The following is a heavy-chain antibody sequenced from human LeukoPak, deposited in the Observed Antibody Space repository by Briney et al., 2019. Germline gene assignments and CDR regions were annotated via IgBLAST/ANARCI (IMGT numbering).Heavy chain of an antibody. CDR3: ARDHQRGYAFDI. D-gene: IGHD3-10*01. V-gene: IGHV4-59*01. Sequence: SETLTLTCTVSGGSLSSYYWSWLRQPPGKGLEWVGYIYYSGSTNYNPSLKSRVTISVDTSKNQFSLKLSSVTAADTAVYYCARDHQRGYAFDIWGQGTMVTVSS. CDR1: GGSLSSYY. J-gene: IGHJ3*02. CDR2: IYYSGST.